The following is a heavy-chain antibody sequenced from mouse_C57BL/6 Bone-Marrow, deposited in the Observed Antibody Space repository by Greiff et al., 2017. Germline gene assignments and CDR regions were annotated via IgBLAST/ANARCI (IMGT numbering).Heavy chain of an antibody. V-gene: IGHV1-82*01. D-gene: IGHD1-2*01. J-gene: IGHJ1*03. Sequence: VQLQQSGPELVKPGASVKISCKASGYAFSSSWMNWVKQRPGKGLEWIGRIYPGDGDTNYNGKFKGKATLTADKSSSTAYMQISSLTSEDSAVYFCARSRRLRQYFDVWGTGTTVTVSS. CDR1: GYAFSSSW. CDR3: ARSRRLRQYFDV. CDR2: IYPGDGDT.